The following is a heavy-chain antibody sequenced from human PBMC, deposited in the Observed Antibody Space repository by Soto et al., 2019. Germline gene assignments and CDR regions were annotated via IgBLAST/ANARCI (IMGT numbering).Heavy chain of an antibody. CDR1: GFTFSSYG. V-gene: IGHV3-30*18. CDR2: ISYDGSNK. Sequence: GGSLRLSCAASGFTFSSYGMHWVRQAPGKGLEWVAVISYDGSNKYYADSVKGRFTISRDNSKNTLYLQMNSLRAEDTAVYYCAKLEASRGIAVAETAGAFDYWGQGTLVTVSS. D-gene: IGHD6-19*01. CDR3: AKLEASRGIAVAETAGAFDY. J-gene: IGHJ4*02.